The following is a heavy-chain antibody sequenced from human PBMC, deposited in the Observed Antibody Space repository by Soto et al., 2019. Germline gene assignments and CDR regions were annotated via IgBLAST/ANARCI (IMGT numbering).Heavy chain of an antibody. CDR3: ARDKAAGQPAYGMDV. D-gene: IGHD2-15*01. J-gene: IGHJ6*02. V-gene: IGHV3-30-3*01. CDR2: ISYDGSNK. Sequence: GGSLRLSCAASGFTFSSYAMHWVRQAPGKGLEWVAVISYDGSNKYYADSVKGRFTISRDNSKNTLYLQMNSLRAEDTAVYYCARDKAAGQPAYGMDVWGQGTTVTVSS. CDR1: GFTFSSYA.